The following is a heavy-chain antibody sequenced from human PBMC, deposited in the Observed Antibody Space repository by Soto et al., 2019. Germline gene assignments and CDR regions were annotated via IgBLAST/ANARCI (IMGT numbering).Heavy chain of an antibody. D-gene: IGHD4-17*01. V-gene: IGHV4-59*12. CDR3: AREYGDYGVIDY. J-gene: IGHJ4*02. CDR1: GDSISSYY. CDR2: IYYSGST. Sequence: PSETLSLTCTVSGDSISSYYWSWIRQPPGKGLEWIGYIYYSGSTNYNPSLKSRVTISVDTSKNQFSLKLSSVTAADTAVYYCAREYGDYGVIDYWGQGTLVTVSS.